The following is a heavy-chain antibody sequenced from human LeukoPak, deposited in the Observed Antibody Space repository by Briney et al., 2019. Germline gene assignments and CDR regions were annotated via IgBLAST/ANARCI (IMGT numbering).Heavy chain of an antibody. V-gene: IGHV1-69*13. CDR3: ARGIAAAGTTDY. D-gene: IGHD6-13*01. CDR1: GGTFISDA. CDR2: IIPIFSTA. Sequence: ASVKVSCKASGGTFISDAISWVRQAPGQGLEWMGGIIPIFSTANYAQKFQGRVTITADESTSTAYMELSSLRSEDTAVYYCARGIAAAGTTDYWGQGTLVTVSS. J-gene: IGHJ4*02.